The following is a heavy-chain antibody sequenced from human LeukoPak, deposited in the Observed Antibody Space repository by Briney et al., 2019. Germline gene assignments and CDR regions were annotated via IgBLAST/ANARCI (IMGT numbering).Heavy chain of an antibody. Sequence: GGSLRLSCAVSGITLSNYGMSWVRQAPGKGLEWVSSISSSSSYIYYADSVKGRFTISRDNAKNSLYLQMNSLRAEDTAVYYCARRPRDFGVVIIVYMDVWGKGTTVTVSS. D-gene: IGHD3-3*01. CDR3: ARRPRDFGVVIIVYMDV. J-gene: IGHJ6*03. V-gene: IGHV3-21*01. CDR2: ISSSSSYI. CDR1: GITLSNYG.